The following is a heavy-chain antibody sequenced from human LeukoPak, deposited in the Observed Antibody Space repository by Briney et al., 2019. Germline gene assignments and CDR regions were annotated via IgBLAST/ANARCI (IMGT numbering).Heavy chain of an antibody. CDR3: AKDTYSEDIVVVPVHSDI. CDR2: FDPEDGET. D-gene: IGHD2-2*01. Sequence: ASVKVSCKVSGYTLTELSMHWVRQAPGKGLEWMGGFDPEDGETIYAQKFQGRVTMTEDTSTDTAYMELSSLRAEDTAVYYCAKDTYSEDIVVVPVHSDIWGQGTMVTVSS. J-gene: IGHJ3*02. V-gene: IGHV1-24*01. CDR1: GYTLTELS.